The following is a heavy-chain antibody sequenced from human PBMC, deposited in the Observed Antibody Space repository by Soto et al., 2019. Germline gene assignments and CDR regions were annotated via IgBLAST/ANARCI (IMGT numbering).Heavy chain of an antibody. CDR2: ISSGSATI. V-gene: IGHV3-48*02. CDR3: ARGRAGYGGNVDY. D-gene: IGHD4-17*01. Sequence: GSLRLSCAASGFAFSSYSMNWVRQAPGKGLEWLSYISSGSATIYYADSVKGRFTISRDNAKNSLYLQMNSLRDEDTAVYYCARGRAGYGGNVDYWGQGTLVTVSS. J-gene: IGHJ4*02. CDR1: GFAFSSYS.